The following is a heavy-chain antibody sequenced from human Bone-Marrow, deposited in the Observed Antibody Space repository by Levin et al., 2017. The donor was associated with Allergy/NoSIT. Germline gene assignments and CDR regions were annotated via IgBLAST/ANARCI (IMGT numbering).Heavy chain of an antibody. CDR1: GFIFSDYY. J-gene: IGHJ5*02. V-gene: IGHV3-11*01. Sequence: LSLTCAASGFIFSDYYMSWIRQAPGQGLEWVSYISSTGSTVYYADSVKGRFTVSRDNANSSLFLQLNSLRAEDTAVYYCARAGLGYCTSSSCWWFDPWGQGTLVTVSS. CDR3: ARAGLGYCTSSSCWWFDP. CDR2: ISSTGSTV. D-gene: IGHD2-2*01.